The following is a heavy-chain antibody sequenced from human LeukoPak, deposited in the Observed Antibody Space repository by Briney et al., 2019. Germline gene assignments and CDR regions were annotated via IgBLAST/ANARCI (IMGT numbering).Heavy chain of an antibody. Sequence: ASVKVSCKTSGYTFTSYGVSCVRPAPGQRLEWMGWISTYNYNTNYAQKFRGRVTLTKDTSTSTVYMELRSLRFDDTAIYYCARQVDTSMALPDYWGQGTLVTVSS. V-gene: IGHV1-18*01. CDR1: GYTFTSYG. CDR2: ISTYNYNT. D-gene: IGHD5-18*01. CDR3: ARQVDTSMALPDY. J-gene: IGHJ4*02.